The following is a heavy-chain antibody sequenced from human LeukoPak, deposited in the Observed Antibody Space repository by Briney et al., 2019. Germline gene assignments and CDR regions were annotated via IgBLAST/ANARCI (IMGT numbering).Heavy chain of an antibody. CDR1: GFTFSSYS. CDR3: ARDSVPAAMDV. J-gene: IGHJ6*04. CDR2: ISSSISYI. D-gene: IGHD2-2*01. Sequence: GGSLRLSCAASGFTFSSYSMNCVRQAPGKGLEWVSSISSSISYIYYADSVKGRFTISRDNAKNSMYLQMNSLRAEGTAVYYCARDSVPAAMDVWGKGTTVTVSS. V-gene: IGHV3-21*01.